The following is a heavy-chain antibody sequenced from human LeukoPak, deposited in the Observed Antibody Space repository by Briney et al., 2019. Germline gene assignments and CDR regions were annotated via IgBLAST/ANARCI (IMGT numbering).Heavy chain of an antibody. CDR1: GGSFSDHY. D-gene: IGHD2-2*01. CDR2: INHNGRT. V-gene: IGHV4-34*01. Sequence: SETLSLTCAVYGGSFSDHYWSWIRQPPGKGLEWIGQINHNGRTIYSPSLKSRVTITADTSKNQFSLKLNSVAAADTAVFYCARHQRNGFNLDYWSQGALVTVSS. J-gene: IGHJ4*02. CDR3: ARHQRNGFNLDY.